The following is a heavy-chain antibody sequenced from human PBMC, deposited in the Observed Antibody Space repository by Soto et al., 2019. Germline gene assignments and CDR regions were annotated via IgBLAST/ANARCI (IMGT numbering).Heavy chain of an antibody. J-gene: IGHJ4*02. Sequence: SETLSLTCAVSGGSFTSNNWWTWVRQPPGQGLEWIGEIYRTGSTNYNPSLKSRVTISLDKSEKQFSLEVTSLTAADTAVYYCASRDPGTSVDYWGQGTLVTVLL. CDR1: GGSFTSNNW. CDR3: ASRDPGTSVDY. D-gene: IGHD1-1*01. CDR2: IYRTGST. V-gene: IGHV4-4*02.